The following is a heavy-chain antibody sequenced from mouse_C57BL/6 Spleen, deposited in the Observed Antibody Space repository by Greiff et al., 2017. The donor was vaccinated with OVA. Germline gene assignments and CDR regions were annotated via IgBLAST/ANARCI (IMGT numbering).Heavy chain of an antibody. J-gene: IGHJ2*01. CDR3: ARGDSNGLDY. D-gene: IGHD2-5*01. V-gene: IGHV1-81*01. CDR1: GYTFTSYG. Sequence: VKLQESGAELARPGASVKLSCKASGYTFTSYGISWVKQRTGQGLEWIGEIYPRSGNTYYNEKFKGKATLTADKSSSTAYMELRSLTSEDSAVYFCARGDSNGLDYWGQGTTLTVSS. CDR2: IYPRSGNT.